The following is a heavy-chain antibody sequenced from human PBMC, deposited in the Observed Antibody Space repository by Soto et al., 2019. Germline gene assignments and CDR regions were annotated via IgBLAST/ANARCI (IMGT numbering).Heavy chain of an antibody. CDR2: IIPIFGTA. Sequence: SVKVSCKASGGTFSSYAISWVRQAPGQGLEWMGGIIPIFGTADYAQKFQGRVTITADESTSTAYMELSSLRSEDTAVYYCAREGQSYYYDSSGYYFWGQGTLVTVSS. CDR1: GGTFSSYA. V-gene: IGHV1-69*13. D-gene: IGHD3-22*01. CDR3: AREGQSYYYDSSGYYF. J-gene: IGHJ4*02.